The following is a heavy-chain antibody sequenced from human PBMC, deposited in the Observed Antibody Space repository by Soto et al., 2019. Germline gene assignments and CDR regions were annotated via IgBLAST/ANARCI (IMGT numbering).Heavy chain of an antibody. CDR2: IWYDGSNK. CDR1: GFTFSTYG. Sequence: QVQLVESGGGVVQPGKSLRLSCAASGFTFSTYGMHWVRQAPGKGLEWVAVIWYDGSNKYHGDSLKGRFTISRDNSKNTLYLQINNLRAEATAVYYCGREGALGDTAVVDSWGQGTLVTVSS. D-gene: IGHD5-18*01. V-gene: IGHV3-33*01. J-gene: IGHJ4*02. CDR3: GREGALGDTAVVDS.